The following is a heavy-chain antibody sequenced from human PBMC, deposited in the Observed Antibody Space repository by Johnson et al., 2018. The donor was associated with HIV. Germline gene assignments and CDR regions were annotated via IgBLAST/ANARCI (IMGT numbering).Heavy chain of an antibody. V-gene: IGHV3-66*01. CDR3: ARDAGQWLDDAFDI. CDR2: IYSGGST. Sequence: VQLVESGGGLVQPGGSLRLSCAASGFTFSSYAMSWVRQAPEKGLEWVSVIYSGGSTYYADSVKGRFTISRDNSKNTLYLQMNSLRAEDTAVYYCARDAGQWLDDAFDIWGQGTMVTVSS. J-gene: IGHJ3*02. CDR1: GFTFSSYA. D-gene: IGHD6-19*01.